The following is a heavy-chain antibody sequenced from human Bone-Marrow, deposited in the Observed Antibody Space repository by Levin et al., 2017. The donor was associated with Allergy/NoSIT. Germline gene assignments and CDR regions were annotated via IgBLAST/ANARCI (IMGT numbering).Heavy chain of an antibody. CDR1: GFTFSTYS. D-gene: IGHD1-26*01. V-gene: IGHV3-48*02. CDR3: AKNTGNPPKIEY. Sequence: PGGSLRLSCVVSGFTFSTYSMNWVRQAPGKGLEWISYISASGNTIYHADSVKGRFTISRDNANNSLYLQMNSLRDEDTAVYYCAKNTGNPPKIEYWGPGTLVTVSS. CDR2: ISASGNTI. J-gene: IGHJ4*02.